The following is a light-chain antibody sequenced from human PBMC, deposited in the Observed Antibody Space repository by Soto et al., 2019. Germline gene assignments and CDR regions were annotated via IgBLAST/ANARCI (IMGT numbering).Light chain of an antibody. V-gene: IGKV1-5*01. CDR3: EQYDSRSPWT. CDR2: DAS. J-gene: IGKJ1*01. Sequence: DIQLTQSPSSLSASVGDRVTITCRASERGTIWLAWYQQKPGKAPRLLIYDASTLEGGVPSRFSASGSGTEFTLTISSLQPDDFATYYCEQYDSRSPWTFGQGTKIEIK. CDR1: ERGTIW.